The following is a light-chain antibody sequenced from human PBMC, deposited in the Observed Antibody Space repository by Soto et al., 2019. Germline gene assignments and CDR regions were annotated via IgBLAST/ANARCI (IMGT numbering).Light chain of an antibody. CDR2: LNSDGSH. CDR3: QTWGTGILVV. CDR1: SAHSSYA. Sequence: QLVLTQSPSASASLGASVNLTCTLSSAHSSYAIAWHQQQSEKGPRYLMKLNSDGSHSKGDGIPDRFSGSSSGAERYLTISSLQSEDEADYYCQTWGTGILVVFGGGTKLTVL. V-gene: IGLV4-69*01. J-gene: IGLJ3*02.